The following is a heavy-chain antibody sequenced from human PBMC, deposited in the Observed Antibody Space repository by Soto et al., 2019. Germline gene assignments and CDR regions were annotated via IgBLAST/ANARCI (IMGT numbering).Heavy chain of an antibody. CDR2: IYYSGST. J-gene: IGHJ4*02. V-gene: IGHV4-30-4*01. D-gene: IGHD5-12*01. Sequence: PSETLSLTCTVSGGSISSGDYYWSWIRQPPGKGLEWIGCIYYSGSTYYNPSLKSRVTISVDTSKNQFSLKLSSVTAADTAVYYCAREGGYDSSTIYWGQGTLVTVSS. CDR1: GGSISSGDYY. CDR3: AREGGYDSSTIY.